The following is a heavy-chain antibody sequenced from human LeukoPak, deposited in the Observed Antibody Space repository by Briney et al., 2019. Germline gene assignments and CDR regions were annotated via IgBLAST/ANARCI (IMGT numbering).Heavy chain of an antibody. D-gene: IGHD6-19*01. CDR2: ISAYNGKT. CDR1: GYIFNSYI. CDR3: ARDKRVAVAGTYIYYYYMDV. Sequence: ASVKVSCKASGYIFNSYIISWVRQAPGQGLEWMGWISAYNGKTKYARKLQGRVTMTTDTPTSTAYMELRSLRSDDTAVYYCARDKRVAVAGTYIYYYYMDVWGNGTTVTISS. V-gene: IGHV1-18*04. J-gene: IGHJ6*03.